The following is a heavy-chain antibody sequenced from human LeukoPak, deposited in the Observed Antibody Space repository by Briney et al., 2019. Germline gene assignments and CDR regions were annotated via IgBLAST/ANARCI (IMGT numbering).Heavy chain of an antibody. D-gene: IGHD4-11*01. CDR3: ARGPSKYSNYVRQTVFSY. CDR1: GGTFSSYA. CDR2: IIPIFGTA. V-gene: IGHV1-69*05. Sequence: GASVKVSCKVSGGTFSSYAISWVRQAPGQGLEWMGGIIPIFGTANYAQKFQGRVTITTDESTSTAYMELSSLRSEDTAVYYCARGPSKYSNYVRQTVFSYWGQGTLVTVSS. J-gene: IGHJ4*02.